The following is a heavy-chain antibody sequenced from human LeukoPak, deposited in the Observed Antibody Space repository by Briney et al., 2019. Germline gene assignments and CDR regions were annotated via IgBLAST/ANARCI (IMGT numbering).Heavy chain of an antibody. D-gene: IGHD3-22*01. CDR2: LPYTGKT. CDR1: AASISRSQ. Sequence: PSETLSLTCVVSAASISRSQWNWIRHLPGKGLEWIGCLPYTGKTDYNPSLTSRVTISLDTSKTQVSLKLRSVTAVDTAVYYCSEGYFEPCYFWCQGTLVTVSS. V-gene: IGHV4-59*01. CDR3: SEGYFEPCYF. J-gene: IGHJ4*02.